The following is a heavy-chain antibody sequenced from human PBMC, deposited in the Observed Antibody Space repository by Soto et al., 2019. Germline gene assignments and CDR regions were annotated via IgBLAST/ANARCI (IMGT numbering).Heavy chain of an antibody. J-gene: IGHJ4*02. V-gene: IGHV3-23*01. D-gene: IGHD1-26*01. CDR3: AKTVDSGSYPPLHFDY. Sequence: PGGSLRLSCAASGFTFSSYAMSWVRQAPGKGLEWVSAISGSGGSTYYADSVKGRFTISRDNSKNTLYLQMNSLRAEDTVVYYCAKTVDSGSYPPLHFDYWGQGTLVTVSS. CDR2: ISGSGGST. CDR1: GFTFSSYA.